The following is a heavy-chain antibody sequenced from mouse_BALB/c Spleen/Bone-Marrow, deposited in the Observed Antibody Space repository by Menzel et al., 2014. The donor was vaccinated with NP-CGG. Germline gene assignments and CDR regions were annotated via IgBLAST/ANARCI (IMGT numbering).Heavy chain of an antibody. V-gene: IGHV5-17*02. CDR3: ARGIGYDAWFVY. D-gene: IGHD2-2*01. CDR1: GFTFSSIG. J-gene: IGHJ3*01. CDR2: ISSGSSTI. Sequence: SGGGLVQPGGSRKLSCAASGFTFSSIGMHWVRQAPEKGLEWVAYISSGSSTIYYADTVKGRFTISRDNPKNTLFLQMTSLRSEDTAMYYCARGIGYDAWFVYWGQGTLVTVSA.